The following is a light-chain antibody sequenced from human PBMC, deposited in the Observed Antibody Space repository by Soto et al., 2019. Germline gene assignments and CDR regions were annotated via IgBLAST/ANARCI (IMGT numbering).Light chain of an antibody. J-gene: IGKJ2*03. CDR3: QQYDNPYG. CDR2: DAS. CDR1: QDISNY. V-gene: IGKV1-33*01. Sequence: DIQMTQSPSSLSASVGDRVTITCQASQDISNYLNWYQQKPGKAPKLLIYDASNLETGVPSRFSGSGSGTDFTCTISSLQPEDIATYYCQQYDNPYGFGQGTKLEIK.